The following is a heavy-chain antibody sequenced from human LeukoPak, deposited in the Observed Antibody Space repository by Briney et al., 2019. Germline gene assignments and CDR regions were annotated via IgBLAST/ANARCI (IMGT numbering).Heavy chain of an antibody. V-gene: IGHV4-34*01. D-gene: IGHD3-10*01. CDR2: INHSGST. CDR3: ARNKGRYGSGRVHFDP. Sequence: SETLSLTCAVYGGSFSGYYWSWIRQPPGKGLEWIGEINHSGSTNYNPSLKSRVTISVDTSKNQFSLKLSSVTAAGTAVYYCARNKGRYGSGRVHFDPWGQGTLVTVSS. J-gene: IGHJ5*02. CDR1: GGSFSGYY.